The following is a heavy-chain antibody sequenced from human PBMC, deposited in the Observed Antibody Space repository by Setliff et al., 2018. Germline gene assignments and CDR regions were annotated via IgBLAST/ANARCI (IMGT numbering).Heavy chain of an antibody. Sequence: ASVKVSCKVSGYTFTELSRHWVRQAPGKGLEWMGGFDPEDGETLYAQKFQGRVSMTEDTXXDTAXMXXXXXXXXXXXVXXCARDPTSGALFRAFDIWGQGTMVTVSS. CDR3: ARDPTSGALFRAFDI. CDR1: GYTFTELS. V-gene: IGHV1-24*01. CDR2: FDPEDGET. D-gene: IGHD2-21*01. J-gene: IGHJ3*02.